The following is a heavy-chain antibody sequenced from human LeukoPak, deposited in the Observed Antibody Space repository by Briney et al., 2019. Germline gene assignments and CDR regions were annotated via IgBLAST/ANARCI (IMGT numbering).Heavy chain of an antibody. Sequence: SETLSLTCTVSGGSISSSSYYWSWLRQPAGKGLEWIGRIYTSGSTNYNPSLKSRVTISVDTSKNQFSLKLSSVTAADTAVYYCARDISAAGGVLAYHYYTDVWGKGTTVTVSS. CDR1: GGSISSSSYY. CDR2: IYTSGST. V-gene: IGHV4-61*02. CDR3: ARDISAAGGVLAYHYYTDV. D-gene: IGHD6-13*01. J-gene: IGHJ6*03.